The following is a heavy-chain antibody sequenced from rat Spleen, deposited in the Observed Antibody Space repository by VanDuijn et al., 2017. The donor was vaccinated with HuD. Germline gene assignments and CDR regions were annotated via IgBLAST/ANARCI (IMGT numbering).Heavy chain of an antibody. CDR3: SRGGNYDFDY. CDR2: ISYDGSNT. D-gene: IGHD1-10*01. V-gene: IGHV5-29*01. CDR1: GFTFSNYG. J-gene: IGHJ2*01. Sequence: EVQLVESGGGLVQPGRSLKLSCAASGFTFSNYGMAWVRQAPTKGLEWVAIISYDGSNTYYRDSVKGRFTFSRDNAKSTLYLQMNSLRSEDTATYYCSRGGNYDFDYWGQGVMVTVSS.